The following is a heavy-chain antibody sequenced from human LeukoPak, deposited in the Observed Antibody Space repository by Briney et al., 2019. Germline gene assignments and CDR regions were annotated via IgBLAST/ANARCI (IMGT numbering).Heavy chain of an antibody. CDR1: GFTFSSYA. CDR3: ARESGYHGSGFDP. V-gene: IGHV3-30*04. J-gene: IGHJ5*02. D-gene: IGHD3-10*01. Sequence: GGSLRLSCAASGFTFSSYAMHWVRQAPGKGLEWVAVISYDGSNKYYADSVKGRFTISRDNSKNTLYLQMNSLRAEDTAVYYCARESGYHGSGFDPWGQGTLVIVSS. CDR2: ISYDGSNK.